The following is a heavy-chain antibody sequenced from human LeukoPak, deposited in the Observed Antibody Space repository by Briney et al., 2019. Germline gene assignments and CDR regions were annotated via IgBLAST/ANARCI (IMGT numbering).Heavy chain of an antibody. CDR3: AATGDDAFDI. D-gene: IGHD4-17*01. Sequence: ASVKVSCKASGYTFTSYYMHWVRQAPGQGLEWMGWISTYNGNTNYAQKLQDRVTISTDTSTSTVYMELRSLRSDDTAVYYCAATGDDAFDIWGQGTMVAVSS. CDR2: ISTYNGNT. V-gene: IGHV1-18*04. J-gene: IGHJ3*02. CDR1: GYTFTSYY.